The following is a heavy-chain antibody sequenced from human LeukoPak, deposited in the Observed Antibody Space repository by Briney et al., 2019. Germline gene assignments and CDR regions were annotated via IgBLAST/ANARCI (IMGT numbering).Heavy chain of an antibody. CDR2: IYTSGST. CDR1: GGSISSGSYY. Sequence: SETLSLTCTVSGGSISSGSYYWSWIRQPAGKGLEWIGRIYTSGSTNYSPSLKSRVTISVDTPKNQFSLKLSSVTAADTAVYYCARRAGSGSTKVFDIWGQGTMVTVSS. D-gene: IGHD3-10*01. V-gene: IGHV4-61*02. CDR3: ARRAGSGSTKVFDI. J-gene: IGHJ3*02.